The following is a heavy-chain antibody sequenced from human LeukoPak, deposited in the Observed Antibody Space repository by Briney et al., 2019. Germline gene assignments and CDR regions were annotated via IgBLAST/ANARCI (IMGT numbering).Heavy chain of an antibody. CDR1: GFTFSSYA. CDR2: ISGSGGST. CDR3: ARDHFYGSGTPGGY. V-gene: IGHV3-23*01. D-gene: IGHD3-10*01. J-gene: IGHJ4*02. Sequence: GGSLRLSCAASGFTFSSYAMSWVRQAPGKGLEWVSAISGSGGSTSYADSVKGRFTISRDNAKNTLYLQMNSLRAEDTAVYYCARDHFYGSGTPGGYWGQGTLVTVSS.